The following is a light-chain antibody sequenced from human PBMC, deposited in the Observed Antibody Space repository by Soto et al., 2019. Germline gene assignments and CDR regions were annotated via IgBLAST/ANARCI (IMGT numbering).Light chain of an antibody. CDR1: QSLLHSNGYKY. CDR2: LGS. J-gene: IGKJ2*01. Sequence: DIVMTQSPLSLPVTPGEPASISCRSSQSLLHSNGYKYLDWYLQKPGQSPHLLIYLGSNRASGVPDRFSGSGSGTDFTLKIRRVEAEDVGVYYCMQALQTPYTFGQGTKLEIK. CDR3: MQALQTPYT. V-gene: IGKV2-28*01.